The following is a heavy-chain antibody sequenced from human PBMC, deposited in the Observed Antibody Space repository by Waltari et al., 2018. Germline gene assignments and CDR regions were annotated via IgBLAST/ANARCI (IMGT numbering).Heavy chain of an antibody. CDR1: GFTFSSYA. CDR3: ARDGAYYDILTGYYHYYYMDV. J-gene: IGHJ6*03. D-gene: IGHD3-9*01. CDR2: ISNDGSNK. V-gene: IGHV3-30*01. Sequence: QVQLVESGGGVVQPGRSLRLSCAASGFTFSSYAMHWVRQAPGKGLAWVAVISNDGSNKYYADSVKGRFTISRDNSKNTLYLQMNSLRAEDTAVYYCARDGAYYDILTGYYHYYYMDVWGKGTTVTVSS.